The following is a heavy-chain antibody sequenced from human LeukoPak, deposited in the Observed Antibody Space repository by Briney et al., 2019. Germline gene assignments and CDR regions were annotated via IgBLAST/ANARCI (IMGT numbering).Heavy chain of an antibody. CDR1: GFTFSTYA. J-gene: IGHJ3*02. Sequence: KPGGSLRVSCAASGFTFSTYAMSWVRQAPGKGLEWVSGISGSGGRTYYADSVKGRFTISRDNSKSSLYLQMNSLRAEDTAVYYCAKDAKLGMATMYSFDTWGQGTMVTVSS. V-gene: IGHV3-23*01. CDR3: AKDAKLGMATMYSFDT. D-gene: IGHD5-24*01. CDR2: ISGSGGRT.